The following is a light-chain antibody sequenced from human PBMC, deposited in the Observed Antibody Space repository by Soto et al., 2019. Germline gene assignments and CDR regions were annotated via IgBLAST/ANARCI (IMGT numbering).Light chain of an antibody. CDR2: AAS. V-gene: IGKV1-39*01. CDR3: HQTYSTPYT. CDR1: QTIVTY. Sequence: DIQMTQSPSSLSASVGDRVTITCRASQTIVTYLKWYQQKAGKAPKLLVYAASTLQSGVPSRFSGSGSGTYFTLTISGLQPEDSASYFCHQTYSTPYTFGPGTKLEIK. J-gene: IGKJ2*01.